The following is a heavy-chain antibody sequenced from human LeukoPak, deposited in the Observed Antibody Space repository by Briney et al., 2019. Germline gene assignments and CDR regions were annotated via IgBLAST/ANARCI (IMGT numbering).Heavy chain of an antibody. J-gene: IGHJ4*02. CDR3: VGGDSREL. Sequence: GGSLRLSCTASGFTFNTYTMNWVRQAPGKGPEWISSIGRSSIDKYYADSVRGRFAISRDNAKNSLYVQMSSLRVEDTAAYYCVGGDSRELWGQGTLVTVSS. D-gene: IGHD3-22*01. CDR2: IGRSSIDK. V-gene: IGHV3-21*01. CDR1: GFTFNTYT.